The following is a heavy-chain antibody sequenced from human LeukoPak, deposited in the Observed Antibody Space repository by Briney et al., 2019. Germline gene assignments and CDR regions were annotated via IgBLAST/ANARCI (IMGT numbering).Heavy chain of an antibody. CDR1: GFTFSGYW. CDR2: INSDGSDM. Sequence: GGSLRLSCTGSGFTFSGYWMHWVRQAPGKGLVWVSRINSDGSDMSYADSVKGRFTISRDNAKNTVYLQMNSLRAEDTAVYYCARDSRWYNGRYYDEGIDYWGQGTLVTVSS. J-gene: IGHJ4*02. V-gene: IGHV3-74*01. D-gene: IGHD1-26*01. CDR3: ARDSRWYNGRYYDEGIDY.